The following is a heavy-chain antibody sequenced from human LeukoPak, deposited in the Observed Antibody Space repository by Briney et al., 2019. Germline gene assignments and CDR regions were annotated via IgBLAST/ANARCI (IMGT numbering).Heavy chain of an antibody. J-gene: IGHJ4*02. CDR2: ISYDGSNK. CDR1: GFTFSSYG. D-gene: IGHD3-10*01. V-gene: IGHV3-30*18. Sequence: GGSLRLSCAASGFTFSSYGMHWVRQAPGKGLEWVAVISYDGSNKYYADSVKGRFTISRDNSKNTLYLQMNSLRAEDTAVYYCAKTGGEYYYGSGSYSYFDYWGQGTLVTVSS. CDR3: AKTGGEYYYGSGSYSYFDY.